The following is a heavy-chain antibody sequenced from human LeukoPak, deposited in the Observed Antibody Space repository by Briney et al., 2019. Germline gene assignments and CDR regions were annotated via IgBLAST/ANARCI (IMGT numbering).Heavy chain of an antibody. Sequence: ASVKVSCKASGGTFSSYAISWVRQAPGQGLEWMGGIIPIFGTANYAQKFQGRVTITADESTSTAYMELSSLRSEDTAVYYCARSPFVRFHYYYYYYMDVWGKGTTVTVSS. J-gene: IGHJ6*03. CDR1: GGTFSSYA. D-gene: IGHD3-3*01. V-gene: IGHV1-69*13. CDR2: IIPIFGTA. CDR3: ARSPFVRFHYYYYYYMDV.